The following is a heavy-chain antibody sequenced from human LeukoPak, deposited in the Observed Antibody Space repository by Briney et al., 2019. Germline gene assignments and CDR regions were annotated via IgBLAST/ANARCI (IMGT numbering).Heavy chain of an antibody. D-gene: IGHD1-1*01. CDR1: GGSISSGGYY. CDR3: AREDGRNDGYYYYYMDV. CDR2: IYYSGST. V-gene: IGHV4-30-4*08. Sequence: SQTLSLTCTVSGGSISSGGYYWSWIRQPPGKGLEWIGYIYYSGSTYYNPSLKSRVTISVDTSKNQFSLKLSSVTAADTAVYYCAREDGRNDGYYYYYMDVWGKGTTVTVSS. J-gene: IGHJ6*03.